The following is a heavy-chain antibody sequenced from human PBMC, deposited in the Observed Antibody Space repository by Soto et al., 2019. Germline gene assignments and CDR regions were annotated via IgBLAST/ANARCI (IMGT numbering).Heavy chain of an antibody. V-gene: IGHV3-74*01. J-gene: IGHJ4*02. CDR2: INSDGSST. CDR3: ARVNYGDYGGVYDY. Sequence: GGALRLSCAASGFTVSSYLMHWVRQAPGKGLVWVSRINSDGSSTSFADSVKGRFTISRDNAKNTLYLQMNSLRAEDTAVYYCARVNYGDYGGVYDYWGQGTLVTVSS. CDR1: GFTVSSYL. D-gene: IGHD4-17*01.